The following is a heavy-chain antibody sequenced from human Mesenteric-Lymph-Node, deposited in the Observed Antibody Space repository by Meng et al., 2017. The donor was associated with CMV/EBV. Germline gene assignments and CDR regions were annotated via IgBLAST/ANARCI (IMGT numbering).Heavy chain of an antibody. CDR2: IRMDESDI. J-gene: IGHJ4*02. Sequence: GGSLRLSCAASGFSFTEYGMHWVRQTPDKRLEWVAFIRMDESDIFSGASVKGRFTISRDRSRKSLFLQMNSLRTDDTAVYYCAKDDPVVANWGQGTLVTVSS. CDR3: AKDDPVVAN. V-gene: IGHV3-30*02. CDR1: GFSFTEYG. D-gene: IGHD4-23*01.